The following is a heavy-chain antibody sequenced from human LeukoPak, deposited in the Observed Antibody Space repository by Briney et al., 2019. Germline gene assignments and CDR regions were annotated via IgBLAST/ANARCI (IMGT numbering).Heavy chain of an antibody. CDR2: ITGSGGRT. CDR3: AKRVPSQSPHYFDY. D-gene: IGHD3-10*02. Sequence: GGSLRLSCAASGFTFSNYAMSWVRQAPGKGLEWVSSITGSGGRTYYADSVKGRFTISRDNSKNTLSLQMNSLRAEDTAFYYCAKRVPSQSPHYFDYWGQGTLVTVSS. J-gene: IGHJ4*02. CDR1: GFTFSNYA. V-gene: IGHV3-23*01.